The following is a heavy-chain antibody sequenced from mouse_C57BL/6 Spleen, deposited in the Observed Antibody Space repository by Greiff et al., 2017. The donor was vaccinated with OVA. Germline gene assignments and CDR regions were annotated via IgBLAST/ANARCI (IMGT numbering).Heavy chain of an antibody. J-gene: IGHJ3*01. CDR3: ARADYYVSSYPSWFAY. D-gene: IGHD1-1*01. CDR2: INPNNGGT. CDR1: GYTFTDYN. Sequence: SGPELVKPGASVKIPCKASGYTFTDYNMDWVKQSHGKSLEWIGDINPNNGGTIYNQKVKGKATLTVDKYSSTSYMELRSLTSEDTAVYYCARADYYVSSYPSWFAYWGQGTLVTVSA. V-gene: IGHV1-18*01.